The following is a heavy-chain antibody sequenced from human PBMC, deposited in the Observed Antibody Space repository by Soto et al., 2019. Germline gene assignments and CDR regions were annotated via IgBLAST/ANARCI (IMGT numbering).Heavy chain of an antibody. CDR2: IYYSGST. CDR3: ARTGYSSSWYRGTDY. Sequence: SETLSLTCTVSGGSISSSSYYWGWIRQPPGKGLEWIGSIYYSGSTYYNPSLKSRVTISVDTSKNQFSLKLSSVTAADTAVYYFARTGYSSSWYRGTDYWGQGTLVTVSS. J-gene: IGHJ4*02. CDR1: GGSISSSSYY. D-gene: IGHD6-13*01. V-gene: IGHV4-39*01.